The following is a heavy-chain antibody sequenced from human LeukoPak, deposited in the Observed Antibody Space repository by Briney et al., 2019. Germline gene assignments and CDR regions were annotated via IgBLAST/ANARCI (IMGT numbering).Heavy chain of an antibody. V-gene: IGHV3-30*18. D-gene: IGHD3-10*01. J-gene: IGHJ4*02. Sequence: PGGSLRLSCAASGFTFSSYSMKWVRQAPGKGLEWVAFISDDGSRQHYADSVKGRFTISRDNSKNTLNLQMNSLRAEDTAVYYCVKDRTGTYTLDYWGQGTLVTVSS. CDR3: VKDRTGTYTLDY. CDR1: GFTFSSYS. CDR2: ISDDGSRQ.